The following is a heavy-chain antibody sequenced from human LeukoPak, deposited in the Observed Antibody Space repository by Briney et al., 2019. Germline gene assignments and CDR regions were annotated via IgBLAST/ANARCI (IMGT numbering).Heavy chain of an antibody. Sequence: SVKVSCKASGGTFSSYAISWVRQAPGQGLEWMGGIIPIFGTANYAQKFQGRVTITADESTSTAYMELSSLRSEDTAVYYCARESGGGYYYYYMDVWGKGTTVTISS. CDR1: GGTFSSYA. CDR3: ARESGGGYYYYYMDV. D-gene: IGHD3-16*01. V-gene: IGHV1-69*13. J-gene: IGHJ6*03. CDR2: IIPIFGTA.